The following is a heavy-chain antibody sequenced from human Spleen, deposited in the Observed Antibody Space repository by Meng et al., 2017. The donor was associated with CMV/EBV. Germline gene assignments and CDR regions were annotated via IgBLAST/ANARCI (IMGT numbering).Heavy chain of an antibody. J-gene: IGHJ6*02. D-gene: IGHD3-22*01. CDR3: GRNYYDALDV. V-gene: IGHV1-46*01. CDR2: VNPTGGST. CDR1: GFPFSDYF. Sequence: ASVKVSCKTSGFPFSDYFIHWVRQAPGQGLEWMGVVNPTGGSTTYAQSFQGRITLTRDTSTTTVYMELSSLSSEDTAVYYCGRNYYDALDVWGRGTTVTVSS.